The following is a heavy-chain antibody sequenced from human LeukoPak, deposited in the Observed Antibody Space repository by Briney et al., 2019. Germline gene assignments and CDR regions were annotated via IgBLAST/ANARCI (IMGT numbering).Heavy chain of an antibody. CDR1: GFTVSSNY. CDR2: IYSGGST. CDR3: ARDSAYYGSGSPYYYGMDV. V-gene: IGHV3-53*01. Sequence: PGGSLRLSCAASGFTVSSNYMSWVRQAPGKGLEWVSVIYSGGSTYYADSAKGRFTISRDNSKNTLYLQMNSLRAEDTAVYYCARDSAYYGSGSPYYYGMDVWGKGTTVTVSS. D-gene: IGHD3-10*01. J-gene: IGHJ6*04.